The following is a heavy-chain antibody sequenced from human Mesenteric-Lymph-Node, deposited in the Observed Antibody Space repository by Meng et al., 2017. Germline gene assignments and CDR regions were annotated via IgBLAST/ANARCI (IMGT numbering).Heavy chain of an antibody. D-gene: IGHD2-21*01. CDR1: GLTLSHYW. V-gene: IGHV3-74*01. CDR3: TSAGGGGY. Sequence: DVHLVESGVCLGQPGVSLGRSCAASGLTLSHYWMNWVRQAPGKGLVWVSRINSEGSSSIYADSVKGRFTTSRDDAKNTLYLQMNSLRAEDMAVYYCTSAGGGGYWGQGTLVTVSS. CDR2: INSEGSSS. J-gene: IGHJ4*02.